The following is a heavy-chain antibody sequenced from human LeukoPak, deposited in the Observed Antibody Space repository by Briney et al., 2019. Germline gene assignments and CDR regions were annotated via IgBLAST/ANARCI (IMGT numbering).Heavy chain of an antibody. CDR1: GYTFTSHD. Sequence: ASVKVSCKASGYTFTSHDINWVRQATGQGLEWMGWMSPNSGDTGYAQKFQGRVTMTRDTSISTAYMELSRLRSDDTAVYYCARSRGYSGYESLDYWGQGTLVTVSS. CDR3: ARSRGYSGYESLDY. CDR2: MSPNSGDT. J-gene: IGHJ4*02. V-gene: IGHV1-8*01. D-gene: IGHD5-12*01.